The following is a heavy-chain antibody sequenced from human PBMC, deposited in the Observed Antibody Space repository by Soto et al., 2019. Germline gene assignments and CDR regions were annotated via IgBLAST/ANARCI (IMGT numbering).Heavy chain of an antibody. V-gene: IGHV3-33*01. J-gene: IGHJ6*03. Sequence: GGSLRLSCVASGFTFSSYGMHWVRQAPGKGLEWVAVIWYDGSNKYYADSVKGRFTISRDSSKNTLYLQMNSLRAEDTAVYYCARELRYCSGGSCPVYMDVWGKGTTVTVSS. CDR1: GFTFSSYG. D-gene: IGHD2-15*01. CDR2: IWYDGSNK. CDR3: ARELRYCSGGSCPVYMDV.